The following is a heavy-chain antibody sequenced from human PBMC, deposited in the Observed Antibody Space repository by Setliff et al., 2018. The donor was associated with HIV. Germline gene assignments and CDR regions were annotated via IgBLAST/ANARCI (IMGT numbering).Heavy chain of an antibody. D-gene: IGHD6-13*01. CDR1: GGSISSHY. Sequence: SETLSLTCTVSGGSISSHYWSWIRQPPGKGLEWIGSIWHSGNTYYNPSLRSRVSLSVDTSKNQFSLKLSSVTAADTAVYYCAREHSSSWSDYYYYGMDVWGQGTTVTVSS. CDR3: AREHSSSWSDYYYYGMDV. CDR2: IWHSGNT. V-gene: IGHV4-59*11. J-gene: IGHJ6*02.